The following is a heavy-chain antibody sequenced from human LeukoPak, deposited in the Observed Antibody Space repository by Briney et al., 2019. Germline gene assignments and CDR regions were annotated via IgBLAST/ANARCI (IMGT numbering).Heavy chain of an antibody. CDR1: GFTFYDYV. V-gene: IGHV3-23*01. CDR3: AKAARYSTSSPFDY. J-gene: IGHJ4*02. D-gene: IGHD6-6*01. CDR2: ISGSGGST. Sequence: GGSLRLSCAASGFTFYDYVVSWVRQAPGKGLEWVSTISGSGGSTYYADSVKGRFTISRDNSKNTLYLQMNSLRAEDTAVYSCAKAARYSTSSPFDYWGQGTLVTVSS.